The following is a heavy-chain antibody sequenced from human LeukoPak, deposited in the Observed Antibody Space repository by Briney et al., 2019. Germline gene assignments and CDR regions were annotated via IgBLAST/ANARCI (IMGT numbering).Heavy chain of an antibody. J-gene: IGHJ3*02. CDR2: ITADNGNT. D-gene: IGHD6-13*01. CDR3: ARVQSSNWGYAFDI. Sequence: GASVKVSCKASGYTFTTYNINWVRQAPGQGLEWMGWITADNGNTNYAQKFQGRVTMTTDTSTSTVYMELRSLRSDDTAVYYCARVQSSNWGYAFDIWGQGTMVTVS. CDR1: GYTFTTYN. V-gene: IGHV1-18*01.